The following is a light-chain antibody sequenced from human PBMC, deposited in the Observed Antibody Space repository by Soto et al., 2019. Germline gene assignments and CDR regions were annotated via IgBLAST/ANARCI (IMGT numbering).Light chain of an antibody. J-gene: IGLJ2*01. CDR3: NSYTTNNSWV. Sequence: QSVLTQPASVSGSPGESITISCTGTSSDVGYYNYVSWYQQHPGKAPKLMISDVSNRPSGISNRFSGSKSGSTASLTISGLQAEDEAHYYCNSYTTNNSWVFGGGTKLTVL. CDR1: SSDVGYYNY. CDR2: DVS. V-gene: IGLV2-14*01.